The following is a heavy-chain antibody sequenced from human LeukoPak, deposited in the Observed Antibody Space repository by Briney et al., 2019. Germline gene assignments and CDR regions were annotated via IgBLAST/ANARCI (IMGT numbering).Heavy chain of an antibody. CDR2: IYYSGST. D-gene: IGHD3-3*01. CDR3: ARGIRFLEWLSPIYFDY. Sequence: SETLSLTCTVSGGSISSYYRSWIRQPPGKGLEWIGYIYYSGSTNYNPSLKSRVTISVDTSKNQFSLKLSSVTAADTAVYYCARGIRFLEWLSPIYFDYWGQGTLVTVSS. V-gene: IGHV4-59*01. CDR1: GGSISSYY. J-gene: IGHJ4*02.